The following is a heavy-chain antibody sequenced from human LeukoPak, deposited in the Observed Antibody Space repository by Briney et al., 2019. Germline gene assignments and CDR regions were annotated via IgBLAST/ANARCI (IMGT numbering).Heavy chain of an antibody. Sequence: PSETLSLTCTVSGGSISNYYWYWMRQPPGKGLEWIAYTYYSGNPNYNPSLKSRATISVDTSKNQFSLKLSSVTAADTAVYYCAKGGPEASAGLSWFDPWGQGTLVTVSS. V-gene: IGHV4-59*01. CDR1: GGSISNYY. CDR2: TYYSGNP. CDR3: AKGGPEASAGLSWFDP. J-gene: IGHJ5*02. D-gene: IGHD1-14*01.